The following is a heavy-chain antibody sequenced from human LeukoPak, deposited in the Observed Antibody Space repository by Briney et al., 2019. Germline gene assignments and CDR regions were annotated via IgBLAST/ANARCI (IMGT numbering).Heavy chain of an antibody. CDR2: IKQDGSEK. CDR1: GFTFSSYW. J-gene: IGHJ6*03. V-gene: IGHV3-7*01. Sequence: GGSLRLSCAASGFTFSSYWMSWVRQAPGKGLEWVANIKQDGSEKYYVDPVKGRFTISRDNAKNSLYLQMNSLRAEDTAVYYCARGRALRAATRYYYYMDVWGKGTTVTISS. CDR3: ARGRALRAATRYYYYMDV. D-gene: IGHD2-15*01.